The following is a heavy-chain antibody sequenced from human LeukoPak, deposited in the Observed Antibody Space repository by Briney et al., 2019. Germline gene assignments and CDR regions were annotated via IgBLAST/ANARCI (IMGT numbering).Heavy chain of an antibody. CDR3: AKGGTMVRGVTPDY. D-gene: IGHD3-10*01. Sequence: PGGSLRLSCAASGFTFSSYGMSWVRQAPGKGLEWVSAISGSGGSTYYADSVKGRFTISRDNSKNTLYLQMNSLRAEDTAVYYCAKGGTMVRGVTPDYWGQGTLVTVSS. CDR2: ISGSGGST. V-gene: IGHV3-23*01. CDR1: GFTFSSYG. J-gene: IGHJ4*02.